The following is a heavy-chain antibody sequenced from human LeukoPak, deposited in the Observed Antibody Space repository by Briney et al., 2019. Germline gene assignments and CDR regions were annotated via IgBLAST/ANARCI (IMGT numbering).Heavy chain of an antibody. V-gene: IGHV1-8*01. D-gene: IGHD3-16*01. CDR1: EYTFTNYD. CDR3: ARSLGTYWGKDFLNWFDP. CDR2: INPNSGNT. Sequence: ASVKVSCKASEYTFTNYDINWVRQATGQGLEWMGWINPNSGNTGYTQKFQGRVTMTGNTSLSTAYMELTSLKSEDTAVYYCARSLGTYWGKDFLNWFDPWGQGTLVTVSS. J-gene: IGHJ5*02.